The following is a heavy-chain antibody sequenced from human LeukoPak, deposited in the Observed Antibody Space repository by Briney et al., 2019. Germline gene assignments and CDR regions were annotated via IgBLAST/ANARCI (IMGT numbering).Heavy chain of an antibody. Sequence: GESLKISCKGSGYSFTSYLIGWVRQMPGKGLEGMGIIYPGDSDTRYSPSFQGQATISADKSISTAYLQWSSLKASDTAMYYCARQIAVAGTYDYWGQGTLVTVSS. D-gene: IGHD6-19*01. J-gene: IGHJ4*02. CDR1: GYSFTSYL. V-gene: IGHV5-51*01. CDR2: IYPGDSDT. CDR3: ARQIAVAGTYDY.